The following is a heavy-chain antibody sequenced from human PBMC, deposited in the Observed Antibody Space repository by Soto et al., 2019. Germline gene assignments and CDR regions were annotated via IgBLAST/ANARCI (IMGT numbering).Heavy chain of an antibody. V-gene: IGHV1-3*01. CDR2: INAGNGNT. D-gene: IGHD4-17*01. Sequence: ASVKVSCKASGYTFTSYAMHWVRQAPGQRLEWMGWINAGNGNTKYSQKFQGRVTIARDTSASTAYVELSSLRSEDTAVYYCARDPTTVILYFDYWGQGTLVTVSS. CDR3: ARDPTTVILYFDY. J-gene: IGHJ4*02. CDR1: GYTFTSYA.